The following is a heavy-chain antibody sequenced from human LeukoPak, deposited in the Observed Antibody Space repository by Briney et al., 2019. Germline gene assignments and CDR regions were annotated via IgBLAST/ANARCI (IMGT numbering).Heavy chain of an antibody. CDR2: ISAYNGNT. J-gene: IGHJ4*02. Sequence: ASVNLSCKASGYTFTSYGISWERQAPGQGLEWMGWISAYNGNTNYAQKLQGRVTMTTDTSTSTAYMELRSLRSDDTAVYYCARGCRRVGANDYWGQGTLVTVSS. CDR3: ARGCRRVGANDY. CDR1: GYTFTSYG. V-gene: IGHV1-18*01. D-gene: IGHD1-26*01.